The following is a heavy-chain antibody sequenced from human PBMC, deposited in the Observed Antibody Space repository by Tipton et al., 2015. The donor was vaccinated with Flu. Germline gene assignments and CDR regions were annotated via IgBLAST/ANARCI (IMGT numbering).Heavy chain of an antibody. Sequence: GSLRLSCVASGFNFDDYYMHWVRQRPGKGLEWVGVISWDGDDTSYADSMKGRFTISRDNSRNSLFLQMSSLRHEDTAFYYCAKDRDLYSVNYLKSWGQGTLVTVSS. V-gene: IGHV3-43*01. CDR1: GFNFDDYY. CDR3: AKDRDLYSVNYLKS. J-gene: IGHJ4*02. D-gene: IGHD5/OR15-5a*01. CDR2: ISWDGDDT.